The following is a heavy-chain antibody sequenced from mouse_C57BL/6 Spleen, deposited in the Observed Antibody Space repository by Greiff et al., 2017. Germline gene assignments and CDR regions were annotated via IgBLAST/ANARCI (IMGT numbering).Heavy chain of an antibody. J-gene: IGHJ1*03. D-gene: IGHD1-1*01. Sequence: EVQRVESGPELVKPGASVKIPCKASGYTFTDYNMDWVKQSHGKSLEWIGDINPNNGGTIYNQKFKGKATLTVDKSSSTAYMELRSLTSEDTAVYYCARYYGSSWYFDVWGTGTTVTVSS. CDR1: GYTFTDYN. CDR3: ARYYGSSWYFDV. V-gene: IGHV1-18*01. CDR2: INPNNGGT.